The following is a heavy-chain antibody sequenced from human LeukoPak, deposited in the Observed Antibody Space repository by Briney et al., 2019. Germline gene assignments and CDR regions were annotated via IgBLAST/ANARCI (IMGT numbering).Heavy chain of an antibody. Sequence: PGGSLRLSCVASRFSFSSYWMSWVRQAPGKGLEWVANIKQDEGEKYYVDSVKGRFTISRDNAKNSLYLQMNFLRAEDTAVYYCARGNLVATLYFDYWGQGALVTVSS. CDR3: ARGNLVATLYFDY. CDR1: RFSFSSYW. V-gene: IGHV3-7*01. J-gene: IGHJ4*02. D-gene: IGHD5-12*01. CDR2: IKQDEGEK.